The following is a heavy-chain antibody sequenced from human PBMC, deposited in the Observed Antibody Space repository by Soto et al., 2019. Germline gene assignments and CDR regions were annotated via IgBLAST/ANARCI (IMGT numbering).Heavy chain of an antibody. CDR3: ARGSYRAFDY. V-gene: IGHV3-53*01. D-gene: IGHD4-4*01. CDR1: EFTVSSNY. CDR2: IYSGGAT. Sequence: ESGGGLIQPGGSLRLSCAASEFTVSSNYLSWVRQAPGKGLEWVSGIYSGGATYYADSVKGRFTFSRDNSKNTLYLQMNSLRVEDTAVYYCARGSYRAFDYWGQGTLVTVSS. J-gene: IGHJ4*02.